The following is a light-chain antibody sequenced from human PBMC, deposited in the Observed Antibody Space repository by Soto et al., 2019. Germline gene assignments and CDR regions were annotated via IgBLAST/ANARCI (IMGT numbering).Light chain of an antibody. CDR2: EGS. Sequence: QSALTQPASVSGSPGQSITISCTGTSSDVGSYNLVSWYQQHPGKAPKLMIYEGSKRPSGVSNRFSGSKSGNTASLTISGLQAEDEADYYCCSYARSSTVVFGGGTKQTVL. CDR1: SSDVGSYNL. CDR3: CSYARSSTVV. J-gene: IGLJ2*01. V-gene: IGLV2-23*01.